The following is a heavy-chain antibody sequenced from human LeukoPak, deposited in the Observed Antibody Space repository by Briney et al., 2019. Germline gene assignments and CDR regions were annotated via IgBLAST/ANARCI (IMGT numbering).Heavy chain of an antibody. D-gene: IGHD4-11*01. Sequence: SETLSLTCTVSGGSISSYYWSWIRQPAGKGLEWIGRIYTSGSTNYNPSLKSRVTISVDTSKNQFSLKLSSVTAADTAVYYCARRDYSNYDDAFDIWGQGTMVTVSS. V-gene: IGHV4-4*07. CDR1: GGSISSYY. CDR2: IYTSGST. CDR3: ARRDYSNYDDAFDI. J-gene: IGHJ3*02.